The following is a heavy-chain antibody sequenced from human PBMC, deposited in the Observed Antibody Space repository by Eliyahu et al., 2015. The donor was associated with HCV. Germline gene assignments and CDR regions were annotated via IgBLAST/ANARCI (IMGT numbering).Heavy chain of an antibody. D-gene: IGHD2-21*01. Sequence: EVRLVESGGGLVQPGGSLRLSXVASGFTFSSYTFNWVRQVPGKGLEWVSCITSASKYKIYADSVKGRFTISRDNARNSLSLDMTSLRAEDTAVYYCAREPSRPLVMPPDDAFDLWGQGTVVTVSS. CDR3: AREPSRPLVMPPDDAFDL. CDR2: ITSASKYK. CDR1: GFTFSSYT. J-gene: IGHJ3*01. V-gene: IGHV3-21*02.